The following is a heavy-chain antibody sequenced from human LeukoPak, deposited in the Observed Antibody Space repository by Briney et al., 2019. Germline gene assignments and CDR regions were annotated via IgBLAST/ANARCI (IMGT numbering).Heavy chain of an antibody. CDR2: IWYDGSNK. Sequence: PGRSLRLSCAASGFTFSSYGMHWVRQAPGKGLEWVAVIWYDGSNKYYADSVKGRFTISGDNSKNTLYLQMNSLRAEDTAVYYCARAPGYYYGSGSYSYFDYWGQGTLVTVSS. CDR1: GFTFSSYG. V-gene: IGHV3-33*01. J-gene: IGHJ4*02. CDR3: ARAPGYYYGSGSYSYFDY. D-gene: IGHD3-10*01.